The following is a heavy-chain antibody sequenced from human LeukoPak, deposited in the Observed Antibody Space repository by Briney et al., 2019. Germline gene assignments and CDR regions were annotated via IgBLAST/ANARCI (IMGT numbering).Heavy chain of an antibody. J-gene: IGHJ4*02. CDR2: MNPNSGNT. CDR1: GYTSTNYD. CDR3: ARVYGPIDY. D-gene: IGHD2-8*01. Sequence: ASVKVTCKASGYTSTNYDINWVRQATGQGLEWMGWMNPNSGNTGYPQKFQDRVTMTRDTSISTAYMELSSLRSEDTAVYYCARVYGPIDYWGQGTLVTVSS. V-gene: IGHV1-8*01.